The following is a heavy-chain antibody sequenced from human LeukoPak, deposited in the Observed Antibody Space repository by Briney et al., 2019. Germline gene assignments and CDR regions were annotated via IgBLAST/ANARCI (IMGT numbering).Heavy chain of an antibody. V-gene: IGHV3-11*01. Sequence: GGSLRLSCAASGFPFSDYFMTWIRQAPGKGLEWVSYITSSGRRIKYADSVKGRFIISRDNAKNSMVLQMNSLRAEDTAVYYCARGLSRDDVLPGYYLRPPMDVWGKGTTVTVSS. CDR1: GFPFSDYF. CDR3: ARGLSRDDVLPGYYLRPPMDV. D-gene: IGHD3-9*01. CDR2: ITSSGRRI. J-gene: IGHJ6*04.